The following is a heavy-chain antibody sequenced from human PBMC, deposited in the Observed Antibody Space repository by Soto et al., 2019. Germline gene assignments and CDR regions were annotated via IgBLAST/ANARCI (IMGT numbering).Heavy chain of an antibody. Sequence: SETLSLTCTVSGGSISSGGYYWSWIRQHPGKGLEWIGYIYYSGSTYYNPSLKSRVTISVDTSKNQFSLKLSSVTAADTAVYYCARGRDGSGSYLGQYYYYMDVWGKGTTVTVSS. CDR2: IYYSGST. V-gene: IGHV4-31*03. J-gene: IGHJ6*03. CDR1: GGSISSGGYY. D-gene: IGHD3-10*01. CDR3: ARGRDGSGSYLGQYYYYMDV.